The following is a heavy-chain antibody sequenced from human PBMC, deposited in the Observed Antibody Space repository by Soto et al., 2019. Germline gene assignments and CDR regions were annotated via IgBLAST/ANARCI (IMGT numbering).Heavy chain of an antibody. J-gene: IGHJ4*02. D-gene: IGHD3-16*01. CDR2: IYYNEMA. CDR1: GGSISSSTYY. Sequence: QLHLQESGPGLVKPSETLSLTCIVSGGSISSSTYYWGWIRQPPGKGPQWIGSIYYNEMAHYSPPVKSRVSISIDTSRNHFSLRLSSVTAADTAVYYCARHEGANRGGVIQYWGQGSLVTVSS. V-gene: IGHV4-39*01. CDR3: ARHEGANRGGVIQY.